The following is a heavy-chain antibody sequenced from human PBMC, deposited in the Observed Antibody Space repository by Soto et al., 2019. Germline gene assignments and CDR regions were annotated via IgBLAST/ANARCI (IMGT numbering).Heavy chain of an antibody. CDR3: ASRQGVAGTDYYYYYGMDV. J-gene: IGHJ6*02. V-gene: IGHV4-39*01. CDR1: GGSISSSSYY. Sequence: ASETLSLTCTVSGGSISSSSYYWGWIRQPPGKGLEWIGSIYYSGSTYYNPSLKSRVTISVDTSKNQFSLKLSSVTAADTAVYYCASRQGVAGTDYYYYYGMDVWGQGTTVTVSS. CDR2: IYYSGST. D-gene: IGHD6-19*01.